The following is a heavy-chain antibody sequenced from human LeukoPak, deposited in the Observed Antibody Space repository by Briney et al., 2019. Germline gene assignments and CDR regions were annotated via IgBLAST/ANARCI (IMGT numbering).Heavy chain of an antibody. D-gene: IGHD3-10*01. V-gene: IGHV1-69*04. CDR1: GDTLSTYG. J-gene: IGHJ3*02. CDR3: ARDQPTSFPHAFDI. CDR2: IIPKIGIA. Sequence: GASVKVSCKTSGDTLSTYGISWVRQAPGQGLEWMGRIIPKIGIANYAQKLQGRVTITADKYTSIVYMELSSLRSEDTAMYYCARDQPTSFPHAFDIWGQGTMVTVSS.